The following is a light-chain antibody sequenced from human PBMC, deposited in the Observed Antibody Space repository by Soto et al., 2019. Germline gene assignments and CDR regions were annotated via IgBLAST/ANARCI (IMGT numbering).Light chain of an antibody. V-gene: IGKV1-9*01. CDR2: AAS. Sequence: NQLTQSPSTLSASVGDTVTIPCRASQNISTCLAWYQQKPGKAPKLLIYAASTLQSRVPSRFSGSGSGTDFTLTISSLQPEDFATYSCKQPGESFGTGTKWIS. CDR3: KQPGES. CDR1: QNISTC. J-gene: IGKJ3*01.